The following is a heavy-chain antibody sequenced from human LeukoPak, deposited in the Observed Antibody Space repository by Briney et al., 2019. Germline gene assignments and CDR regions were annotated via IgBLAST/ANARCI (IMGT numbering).Heavy chain of an antibody. J-gene: IGHJ6*03. CDR2: IIPIFGTA. CDR1: GGTFSSYA. CDR3: ARGVLRYFDWLNYYYYMDV. Sequence: GASVKVSCEASGGTFSSYAISWVRQAPGQGLEWMGGIIPIFGTANYAQKFQGRVTITADKSTSTAYMELSSLRSEDTAVYYCARGVLRYFDWLNYYYYMDVWGKGTTVTVSS. V-gene: IGHV1-69*06. D-gene: IGHD3-9*01.